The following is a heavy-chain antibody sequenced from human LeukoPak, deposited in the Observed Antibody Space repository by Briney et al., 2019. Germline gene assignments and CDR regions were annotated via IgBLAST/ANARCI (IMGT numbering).Heavy chain of an antibody. Sequence: ASVKVSCKASGYTFTSYGISWVRQAPGQGLEWMGWISAYNGNTNYALKLQGRITMTTDTSTSTAYMELRSLRSDDTAVYYCAREMNYYDSSGYFYFDYWGQGTLVTVSS. CDR2: ISAYNGNT. J-gene: IGHJ4*02. CDR1: GYTFTSYG. V-gene: IGHV1-18*01. D-gene: IGHD3-22*01. CDR3: AREMNYYDSSGYFYFDY.